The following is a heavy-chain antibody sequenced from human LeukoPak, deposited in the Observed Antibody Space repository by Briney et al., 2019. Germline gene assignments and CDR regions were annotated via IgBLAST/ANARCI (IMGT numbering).Heavy chain of an antibody. CDR3: ARGAVGSTPHVAFDI. V-gene: IGHV1-2*06. CDR1: GYTFTGYY. D-gene: IGHD1-26*01. Sequence: ASVKVSCKASGYTFTGYYMHWVRQAPGQGLEWMGRINPNSGGTNYAQKFQGRVTMTRDTSISTAYMELSRLRSDDTAVYYCARGAVGSTPHVAFDIWGQGTVVTVS. CDR2: INPNSGGT. J-gene: IGHJ3*02.